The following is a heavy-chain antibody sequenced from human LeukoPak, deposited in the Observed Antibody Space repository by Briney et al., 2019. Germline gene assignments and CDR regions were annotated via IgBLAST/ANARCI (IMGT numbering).Heavy chain of an antibody. J-gene: IGHJ4*02. CDR1: GGSISSSSYY. D-gene: IGHD6-19*01. CDR2: IYYSGST. V-gene: IGHV4-39*01. Sequence: SETLSLTCTVSGGSISSSSYYWGWIRQPPGKGLEWIGSIYYSGSTYYNPSLKSRVTISVDTSKNQFSLKLGSVTAANTAVYYCARQHKGYSSGWHKPRPEYYFDYWGQGTLVTVSS. CDR3: ARQHKGYSSGWHKPRPEYYFDY.